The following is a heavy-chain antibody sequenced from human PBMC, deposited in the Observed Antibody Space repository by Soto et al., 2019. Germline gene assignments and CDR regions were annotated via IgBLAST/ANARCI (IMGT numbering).Heavy chain of an antibody. V-gene: IGHV1-69*13. D-gene: IGHD2-8*01. Sequence: GASVKVSCKASGGTFSSYAISWVRQAPGQGLEWMGGIIPIFGTANYAQKFQGRVTITADESTSTAYMELSSLRSEDTAVYYCARDSGFVLMVYAQIRWDYYYGMDVWGQGTTVTVSS. CDR2: IIPIFGTA. CDR1: GGTFSSYA. J-gene: IGHJ6*02. CDR3: ARDSGFVLMVYAQIRWDYYYGMDV.